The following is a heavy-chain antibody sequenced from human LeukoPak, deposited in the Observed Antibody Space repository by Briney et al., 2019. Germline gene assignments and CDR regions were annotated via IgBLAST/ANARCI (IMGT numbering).Heavy chain of an antibody. J-gene: IGHJ4*02. CDR2: IYNSGST. CDR1: GVSISVYY. V-gene: IGHV4-59*01. CDR3: ARVRELGH. Sequence: SETLSLTCTVSGVSISVYYWSWIRQPPGKGLEWIGYIYNSGSTNYNPSLKSRLTISVDTSKNQFCLKLRSVTAADTAFYYCARVRELGHWGQGTLVTVSS. D-gene: IGHD3-10*01.